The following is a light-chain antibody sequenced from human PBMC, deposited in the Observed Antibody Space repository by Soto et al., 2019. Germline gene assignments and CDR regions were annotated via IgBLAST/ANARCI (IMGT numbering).Light chain of an antibody. J-gene: IGKJ5*01. CDR1: QSVGSN. V-gene: IGKV3-20*01. CDR3: QQHGTSPIT. Sequence: EIVMTRDPATLSVSPGDGATLSCRASQSVGSNLAWYQQKPGQTPRLLVYGASSRATGIPDRFSGSGSGTDFTLTISRLEPEDFAVYYCQQHGTSPITFGQGTRLEI. CDR2: GAS.